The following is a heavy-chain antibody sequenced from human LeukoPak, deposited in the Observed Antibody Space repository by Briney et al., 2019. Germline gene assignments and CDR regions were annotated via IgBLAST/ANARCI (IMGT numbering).Heavy chain of an antibody. CDR3: ARGSDGSGWYPYYFDY. V-gene: IGHV4-34*01. CDR2: INHSGST. CDR1: GGSFSGYY. Sequence: SETLSLTCAVYGGSFSGYYWSWIRQPPGKWLEWIGEINHSGSTNYNPSLKSRVTISADTSKNQFSLKLSSVTAADTAVYYCARGSDGSGWYPYYFDYWGQGTLVTVSS. J-gene: IGHJ4*02. D-gene: IGHD6-19*01.